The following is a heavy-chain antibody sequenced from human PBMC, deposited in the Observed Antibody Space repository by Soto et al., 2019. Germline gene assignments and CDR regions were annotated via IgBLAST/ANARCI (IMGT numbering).Heavy chain of an antibody. J-gene: IGHJ4*02. CDR2: VYYSGTA. CDR3: VTVNLVGAAYYFDY. D-gene: IGHD1-26*01. Sequence: SETLSLTCTVSGGSIRNGDYYWGWIRQPPGKGLEWIGYVYYSGTAYSHPSLNSRVSISVDTSENQFSLRLTSVTAADTAVYYCVTVNLVGAAYYFDYWGPGTLVTVSS. V-gene: IGHV4-30-4*01. CDR1: GGSIRNGDYY.